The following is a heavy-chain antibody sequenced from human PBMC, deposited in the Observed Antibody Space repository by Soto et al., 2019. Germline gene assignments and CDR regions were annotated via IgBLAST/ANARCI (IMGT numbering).Heavy chain of an antibody. V-gene: IGHV1-2*02. Sequence: QVQLVQSGAEVKKPGASVKVSCKASGYTFTGYYMHWVRQAPGQGLEWMGWINPNSGGTNYAQKFQGRVTMTRDTSISTAYMELSRLRSDDTAVYYCARDTPPHYYYYYGMDVWGQGTTVTVSS. CDR2: INPNSGGT. CDR1: GYTFTGYY. CDR3: ARDTPPHYYYYYGMDV. J-gene: IGHJ6*02.